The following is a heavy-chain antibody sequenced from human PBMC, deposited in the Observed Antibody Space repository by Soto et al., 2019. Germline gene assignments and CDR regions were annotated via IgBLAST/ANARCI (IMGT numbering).Heavy chain of an antibody. D-gene: IGHD2-2*01. CDR2: IRSKAYGGTT. J-gene: IGHJ5*02. V-gene: IGHV3-49*03. Sequence: GGSLRLSCTASGFTFGDYAMSWFRQAPGKGLEWVGFIRSKAYGGTTEYAASVKGRFTISRDDSKSIAYLQMNSLKTEDTAVYYCTRDCSSTSCYHRLNWFDPWGQGTLVTVSS. CDR1: GFTFGDYA. CDR3: TRDCSSTSCYHRLNWFDP.